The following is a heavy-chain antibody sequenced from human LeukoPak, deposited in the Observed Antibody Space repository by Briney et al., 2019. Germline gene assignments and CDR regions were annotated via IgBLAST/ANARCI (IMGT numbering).Heavy chain of an antibody. V-gene: IGHV3-15*01. CDR1: GFTFSNAW. CDR2: IKSKTDGGTT. CDR3: TPSILSDITMVRGVEFGDY. Sequence: GGSLRLSCAASGFTFSNAWMSWVRQAPGKGLEWVGRIKSKTDGGTTDYAAPVKGRFTISRDDSKNTLYLQMNSLKNEATAVYYCTPSILSDITMVRGVEFGDYWGQGTLVTVSS. J-gene: IGHJ4*02. D-gene: IGHD3-10*01.